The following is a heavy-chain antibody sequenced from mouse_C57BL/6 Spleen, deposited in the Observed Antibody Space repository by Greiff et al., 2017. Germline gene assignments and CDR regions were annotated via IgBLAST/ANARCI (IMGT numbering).Heavy chain of an antibody. CDR2: IYPSDSET. J-gene: IGHJ3*01. CDR1: GYTFTSYW. V-gene: IGHV1-61*01. CDR3: ARHYYGSTEGFAY. D-gene: IGHD1-1*01. Sequence: QVQLQQPGAELVRPGSSVKLSCKASGYTFTSYWMDWVKQRPGQGLEWIGNIYPSDSETHYNQKFKDKATLTVDKSSSTAYMQLSSLTSEDSAVYYSARHYYGSTEGFAYWGQGTLVTVSA.